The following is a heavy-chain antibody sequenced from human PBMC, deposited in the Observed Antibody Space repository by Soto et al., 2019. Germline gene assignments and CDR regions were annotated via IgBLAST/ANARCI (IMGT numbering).Heavy chain of an antibody. J-gene: IGHJ3*02. D-gene: IGHD6-25*01. Sequence: GGSLRLSCAASGFTFSTSWIHWVRQAPGKGLVWVSRINGDGGTINYADSVKGRFTISRDNAKNTVYLQMNSLSADDTAVYYCTRGPGGRDDAFDIWGQRTTVTVSS. CDR1: GFTFSTSW. CDR3: TRGPGGRDDAFDI. V-gene: IGHV3-74*01. CDR2: INGDGGTI.